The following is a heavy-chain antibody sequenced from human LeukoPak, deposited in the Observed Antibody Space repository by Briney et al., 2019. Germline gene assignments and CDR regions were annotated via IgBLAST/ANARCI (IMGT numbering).Heavy chain of an antibody. V-gene: IGHV3-23*01. D-gene: IGHD7-27*01. CDR1: GFTFSSYT. Sequence: GGALRLSCAASGFTFSSYTMSWVRQAPGKGVEWVSTITTSDGNTYYADSVKGRFTVSRDNSKNTLFLQMNSLRAEDTAVYYCAKDGGLWVSAHWGDSWGRGTLVTVSS. CDR3: AKDGGLWVSAHWGDS. CDR2: ITTSDGNT. J-gene: IGHJ4*02.